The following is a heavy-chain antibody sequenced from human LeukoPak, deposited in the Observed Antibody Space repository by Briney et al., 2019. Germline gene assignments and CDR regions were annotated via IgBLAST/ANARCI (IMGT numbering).Heavy chain of an antibody. V-gene: IGHV3-30*02. Sequence: GGSLRLSCVASGFTFSSYAMHWVRQAPGKGLEWVAFIRHDGGTKYHADSVKGRFTISRDNSKNTLYLQMNSLRAEDTAVYYCAKADGGYYGSGSYYDYYYYYMDVWGKGTTVTISS. J-gene: IGHJ6*03. CDR3: AKADGGYYGSGSYYDYYYYYMDV. CDR1: GFTFSSYA. CDR2: IRHDGGTK. D-gene: IGHD3-10*01.